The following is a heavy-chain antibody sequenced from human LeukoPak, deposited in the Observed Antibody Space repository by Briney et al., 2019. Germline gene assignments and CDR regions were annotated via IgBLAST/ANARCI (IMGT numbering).Heavy chain of an antibody. J-gene: IGHJ6*03. CDR3: ARSIVVVPAAMQGYYYYYMDV. CDR2: IYYSGST. D-gene: IGHD2-2*01. Sequence: SETLSLTCTVSGGSISSYYWSWIRQPPGKGLEWIGYIYYSGSTNYNPSLKSRVTISVDTSKNQFSLKLSSVTAAGTAVYYCARSIVVVPAAMQGYYYYYMDVWGKGTTVTVSS. CDR1: GGSISSYY. V-gene: IGHV4-59*08.